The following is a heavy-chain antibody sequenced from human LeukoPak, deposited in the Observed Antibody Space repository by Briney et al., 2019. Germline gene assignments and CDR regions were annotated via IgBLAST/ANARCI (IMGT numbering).Heavy chain of an antibody. CDR3: ARVATPTVYSSRYPIDY. CDR1: GYTFTSYA. CDR2: INPNSGGT. Sequence: GASVKVSCKASGYTFTSYAMNWVRQAPGQGLEWMGWINPNSGGTNYAQKFQGRVTMTRDTSISTAYMELSRLRSDDTAVYYCARVATPTVYSSRYPIDYWGQGTLVTVSS. D-gene: IGHD6-13*01. J-gene: IGHJ4*02. V-gene: IGHV1-2*02.